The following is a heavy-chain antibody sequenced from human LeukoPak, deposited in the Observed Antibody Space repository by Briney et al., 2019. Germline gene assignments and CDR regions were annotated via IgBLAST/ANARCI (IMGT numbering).Heavy chain of an antibody. J-gene: IGHJ3*02. CDR2: INPNSGNT. CDR3: ASGKDYDSSGYFTDAFDI. CDR1: GYTFTGYY. V-gene: IGHV1-8*03. Sequence: ASVKVSCKASGYTFTGYYMHWVRQAPGQGLEWMGWINPNSGNTGYAQKFQGRVTITRNTSISTAYMELSSLRSEDTAVYYCASGKDYDSSGYFTDAFDIWGQGTMVTVSS. D-gene: IGHD3-22*01.